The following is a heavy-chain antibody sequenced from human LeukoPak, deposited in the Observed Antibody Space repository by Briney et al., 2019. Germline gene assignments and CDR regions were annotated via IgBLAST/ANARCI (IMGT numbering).Heavy chain of an antibody. D-gene: IGHD6-25*01. CDR1: GDSFSSVDYY. CDR3: ARWASGYSSDDY. CDR2: IYYSGST. Sequence: PSETLSLTCTVSGDSFSSVDYYWGWIRQPPGTGLEWIGNIYYSGSTYYNPSLKSRVTISLDTSKNQFSLKLSSVTAADTAVYYCARWASGYSSDDYWGQGTLVTVSS. J-gene: IGHJ4*02. V-gene: IGHV4-39*07.